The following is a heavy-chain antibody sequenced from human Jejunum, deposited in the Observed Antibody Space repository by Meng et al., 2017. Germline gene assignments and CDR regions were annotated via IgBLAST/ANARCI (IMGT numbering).Heavy chain of an antibody. D-gene: IGHD5-18*01. CDR3: ARDWGCRDGYRFSGLLEF. CDR1: GDSISSNNR. Sequence: QVQLQESGPGLVRPSGTLTLTCSVSGDSISSNNRWTWVRQPPGRGLEWIGEIYHSGDTNYNPSLTSPVTISVDKSKNQFTLRLNSVTAADTAIYYCARDWGCRDGYRFSGLLEFWGQGILVTVSS. J-gene: IGHJ4*02. V-gene: IGHV4-4*02. CDR2: IYHSGDT.